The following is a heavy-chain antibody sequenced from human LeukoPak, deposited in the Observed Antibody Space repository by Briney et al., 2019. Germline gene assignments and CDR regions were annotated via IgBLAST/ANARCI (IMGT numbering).Heavy chain of an antibody. V-gene: IGHV5-51*01. CDR3: ARTYYYGSGSYGVDYYYYMDV. CDR1: GYSFTSYW. J-gene: IGHJ6*03. D-gene: IGHD3-10*01. CDR2: IYPGDSDT. Sequence: GESLKISRKGSGYSFTSYWIGWVRQMPGKGLEWMGIIYPGDSDTRYSPSFQGQVTISADKAISTAYLQWSSLKASDTAMYYCARTYYYGSGSYGVDYYYYMDVWGKGTTVTVSS.